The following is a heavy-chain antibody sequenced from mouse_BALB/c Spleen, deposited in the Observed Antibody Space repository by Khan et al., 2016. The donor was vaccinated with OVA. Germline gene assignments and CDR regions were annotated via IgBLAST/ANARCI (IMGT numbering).Heavy chain of an antibody. CDR2: TNPTNGRT. Sequence: QVQLQQPGAELVKAGASVKMSCKASGYTFTSYWMHWVKQRLGQGLEWIAETNPTNGRTYYNEKFKSKATLTVDTSSSTAYMLLSGPTFEDSAVYYCARIKKIVATYFDYWGQGTTLTVSS. CDR1: GYTFTSYW. CDR3: ARIKKIVATYFDY. J-gene: IGHJ2*01. V-gene: IGHV1S81*02. D-gene: IGHD1-1*01.